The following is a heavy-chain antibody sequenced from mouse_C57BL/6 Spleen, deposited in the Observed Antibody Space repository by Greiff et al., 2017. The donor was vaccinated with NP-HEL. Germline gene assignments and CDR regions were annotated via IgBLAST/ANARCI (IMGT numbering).Heavy chain of an antibody. Sequence: VQGVESGAELMKPGASVKLSCKATGYTFTGYWIEWVKQRPGHGLEWIGEILPGSGSTNYNEKFKGKATFTADTSSNTAYMQLSSLTTDDSAIYYCARGCYYYGSRTRYFDVWGTGTTVTVSS. CDR1: GYTFTGYW. CDR3: ARGCYYYGSRTRYFDV. J-gene: IGHJ1*03. CDR2: ILPGSGST. V-gene: IGHV1-9*01. D-gene: IGHD1-1*01.